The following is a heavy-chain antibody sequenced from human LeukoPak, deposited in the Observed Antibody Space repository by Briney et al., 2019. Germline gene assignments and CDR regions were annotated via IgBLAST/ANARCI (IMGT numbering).Heavy chain of an antibody. Sequence: GGSLRLSYAASGFTFTAYTINWVRQAPGKGLEWVSYISGSTTDIYYADSVKGRFTISRDNAKNSLYLQMNSLRAEDTALYYCAKVKTPYYYGSGSYYFDYWGQGTLVTVSS. CDR2: ISGSTTDI. V-gene: IGHV3-21*04. D-gene: IGHD3-10*01. CDR1: GFTFTAYT. J-gene: IGHJ4*02. CDR3: AKVKTPYYYGSGSYYFDY.